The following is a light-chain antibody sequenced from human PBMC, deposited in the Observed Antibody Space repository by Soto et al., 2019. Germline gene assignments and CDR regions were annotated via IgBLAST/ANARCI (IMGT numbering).Light chain of an antibody. CDR2: DVS. J-gene: IGLJ1*01. Sequence: QSALTQPASVSGAHGQSISISCTGTSSDVGGYNYVSWYQHHPGKAPKLMIYDVSNRPSGVSNRFSGSKSCNTASLTISGLQPEDEADYYCCSYTTSNTRQIVFGTGTKVTVL. CDR1: SSDVGGYNY. CDR3: CSYTTSNTRQIV. V-gene: IGLV2-14*03.